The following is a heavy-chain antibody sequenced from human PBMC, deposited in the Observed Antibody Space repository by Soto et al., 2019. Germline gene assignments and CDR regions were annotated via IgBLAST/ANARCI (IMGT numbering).Heavy chain of an antibody. V-gene: IGHV3-64*01. CDR3: ARRARPDFYYMDV. CDR2: ISSNGVGT. Sequence: GGSLRLSCAASGFPFSTYWMSWVRQAPGKGLEYVSGISSNGVGTYYANSVQGRFTISRDNSKNTVYLQMGSLRPEDMAVYYCARRARPDFYYMDVWGKGTTVTVSS. J-gene: IGHJ6*03. D-gene: IGHD6-6*01. CDR1: GFPFSTYW.